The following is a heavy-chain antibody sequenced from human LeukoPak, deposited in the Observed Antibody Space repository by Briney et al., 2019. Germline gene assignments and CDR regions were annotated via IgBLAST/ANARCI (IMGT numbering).Heavy chain of an antibody. J-gene: IGHJ4*02. D-gene: IGHD6-13*01. Sequence: GGSLRLSCAASGFTFSSYSMNWVRQAPGKGLEWVSSISSSSSYICYADSVKGRFTISRDNAKNSLYLQMNSLRAEDTAVYYCARTIAARGDYWGQGTLVTVSS. CDR3: ARTIAARGDY. V-gene: IGHV3-21*01. CDR2: ISSSSSYI. CDR1: GFTFSSYS.